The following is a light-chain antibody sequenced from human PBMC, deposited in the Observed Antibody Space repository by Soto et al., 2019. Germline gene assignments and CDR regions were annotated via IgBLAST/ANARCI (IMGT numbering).Light chain of an antibody. CDR2: GTS. J-gene: IGKJ1*01. CDR3: QEYIQWPPGM. CDR1: QSVSSN. V-gene: IGKV3-15*01. Sequence: EIVMTQSPATVSVSPGERVTLSCRASQSVSSNLAWYQQKPGQAPRLLIYGTSTRAPGLPARFSGSGSGTEFTLTISSLQSEDFAVYYCQEYIQWPPGMFGPGTTVDIK.